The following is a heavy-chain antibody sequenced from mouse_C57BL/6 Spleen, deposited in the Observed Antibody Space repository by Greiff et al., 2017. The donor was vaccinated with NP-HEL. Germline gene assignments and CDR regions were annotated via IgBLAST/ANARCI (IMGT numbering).Heavy chain of an antibody. CDR2: IDPSDSYT. Sequence: QVQLKQPGAELVMPGASVKLSCKASGYTFTSYWMHWVKQRPGQGLEWIGEIDPSDSYTNYNQKFKGKSTLTVDKSSSTAYMQLSSLTSEDSAVYYWARSGSSYAMDYWGQGTSVTVSS. CDR1: GYTFTSYW. J-gene: IGHJ4*01. V-gene: IGHV1-69*01. D-gene: IGHD1-1*01. CDR3: ARSGSSYAMDY.